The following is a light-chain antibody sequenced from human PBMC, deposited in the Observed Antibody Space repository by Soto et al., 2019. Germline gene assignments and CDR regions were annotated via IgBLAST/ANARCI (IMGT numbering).Light chain of an antibody. CDR3: QHHNNWPPGT. Sequence: VMTQSPATLSVSPGERATLSCRASLTVGTNLAWYQQKPGQPPRLLIYGTSTRAPGIPARISGSGSGTDFTLTISSRLSEDFAATYCQHHNNWPPGTFGQGTKVEIK. J-gene: IGKJ1*01. CDR2: GTS. V-gene: IGKV3-15*01. CDR1: LTVGTN.